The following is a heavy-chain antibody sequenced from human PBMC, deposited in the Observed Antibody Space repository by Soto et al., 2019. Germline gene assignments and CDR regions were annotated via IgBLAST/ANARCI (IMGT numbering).Heavy chain of an antibody. Sequence: PSETLSLTCTVSGGSISSYYWSWIRQPPGQGLEWIGYIYYSGTTNYNPSLKSRVTISVDTSKNHFSLKLSSVTAADTAVYYCARQLNSVDVWGQGTTVTVSS. CDR2: IYYSGTT. J-gene: IGHJ6*02. D-gene: IGHD1-7*01. V-gene: IGHV4-59*08. CDR3: ARQLNSVDV. CDR1: GGSISSYY.